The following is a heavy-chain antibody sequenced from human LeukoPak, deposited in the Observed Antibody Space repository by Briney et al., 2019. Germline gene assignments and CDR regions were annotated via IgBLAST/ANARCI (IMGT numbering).Heavy chain of an antibody. D-gene: IGHD2-15*01. CDR2: IKEDGSDI. Sequence: PGGSLRLSCAASGFTFTSFSMTWVRQAPGRGLEWVARIKEDGSDIHYVDSVKGRFTISRDNARRSVYLQMNSLRAEDTAVYYCAREWWYLDTWGQGTLVTVSS. CDR1: GFTFTSFS. J-gene: IGHJ5*02. CDR3: AREWWYLDT. V-gene: IGHV3-7*05.